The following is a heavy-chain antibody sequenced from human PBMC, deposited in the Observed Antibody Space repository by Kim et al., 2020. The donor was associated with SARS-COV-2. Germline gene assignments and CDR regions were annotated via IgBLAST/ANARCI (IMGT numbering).Heavy chain of an antibody. CDR2: IYWDDDK. D-gene: IGHD3-22*01. J-gene: IGHJ5*02. CDR3: AHGTYDSSGYYWEYNWFDP. V-gene: IGHV2-5*02. CDR1: GFSLSTSGVG. Sequence: SGPTLVKPTQTLTLTCTFSGFSLSTSGVGVGWIRQPPGKALEWLALIYWDDDKRYSPSLKSRLTITKDTSKNQVVLTMTNMDPVDTATYYCAHGTYDSSGYYWEYNWFDPWGQGTLVTVSS.